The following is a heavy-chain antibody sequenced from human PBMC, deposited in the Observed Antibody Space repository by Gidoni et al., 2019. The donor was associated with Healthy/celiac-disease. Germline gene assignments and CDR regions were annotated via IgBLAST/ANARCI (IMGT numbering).Heavy chain of an antibody. CDR2: IYYSGST. Sequence: QVQLQESGPGLVKPSEPLSLTCTVSGGSISSYYWSWIRQPPGKVLEWIGAIYYSGSTNYKPSLKSRVTISVDTSKNQFSLKLSSVTAADTAVYYCARGGDSDWFDPWGQGTLVTVS. D-gene: IGHD2-15*01. V-gene: IGHV4-59*01. CDR3: ARGGDSDWFDP. J-gene: IGHJ5*02. CDR1: GGSISSYY.